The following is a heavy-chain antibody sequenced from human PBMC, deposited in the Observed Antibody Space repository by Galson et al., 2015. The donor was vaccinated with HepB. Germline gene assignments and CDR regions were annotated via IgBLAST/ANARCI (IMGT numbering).Heavy chain of an antibody. CDR3: ARHRVRGGFDR. D-gene: IGHD3-10*01. CDR2: IYYSGRT. Sequence: TLSLTCTVSGGSIRSSSHYWDWIRQPPGKGLEWIGNIYYSGRTYSIPSLKSRLTISVDTSKNQFSLKMSSVTAADTAVYYCARHRVRGGFDRWGRGTLVTVSS. J-gene: IGHJ5*02. V-gene: IGHV4-39*01. CDR1: GGSIRSSSHY.